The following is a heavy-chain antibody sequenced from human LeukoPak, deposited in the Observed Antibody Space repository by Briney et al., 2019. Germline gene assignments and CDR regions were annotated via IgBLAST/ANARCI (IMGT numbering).Heavy chain of an antibody. CDR1: GGSISSYY. CDR3: ARSGSWYGWFDP. Sequence: PAETLSLTCTVSGGSISSYYWSWIRQPPGKGLEWIGYIYYSGSTNYNPSLKSRVTISVDTSKNQFSLKLSSVTAADTAVYYCARSGSWYGWFDPWGQGTLVTVSS. V-gene: IGHV4-59*01. CDR2: IYYSGST. J-gene: IGHJ5*02. D-gene: IGHD6-13*01.